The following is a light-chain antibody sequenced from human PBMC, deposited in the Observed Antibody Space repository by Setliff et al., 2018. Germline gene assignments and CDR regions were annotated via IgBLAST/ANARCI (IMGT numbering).Light chain of an antibody. CDR2: DVS. J-gene: IGLJ1*01. V-gene: IGLV2-14*03. Sequence: QSALAQPASVSGSPGQSITISCTGTSSDVGGYNSVSWYQQHPGKAPKLMIYDVSNRPSGVSNRFSGSKSGNTASLTISGLQAEDEADYYCSSYTSSSIFEVFGTWTKGTVL. CDR1: SSDVGGYNS. CDR3: SSYTSSSIFEV.